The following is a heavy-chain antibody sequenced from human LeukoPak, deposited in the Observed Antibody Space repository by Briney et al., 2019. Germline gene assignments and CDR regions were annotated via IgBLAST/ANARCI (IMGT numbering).Heavy chain of an antibody. J-gene: IGHJ1*01. CDR3: ASNYYGSGSYHEYFQH. CDR1: GGSISSGVYY. V-gene: IGHV4-31*03. D-gene: IGHD3-10*01. Sequence: SQTLSLTCTVSGGSISSGVYYWSWIRQHPGKGLEWIGYIYYSGSTYYNPSLKSRVTISVDTSKNQFSLKLSSVTAADTAVYYCASNYYGSGSYHEYFQHWGQGTLVTVSS. CDR2: IYYSGST.